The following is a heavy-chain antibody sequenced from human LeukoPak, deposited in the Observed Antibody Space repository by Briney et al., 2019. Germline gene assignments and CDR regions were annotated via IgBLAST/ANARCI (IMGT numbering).Heavy chain of an antibody. J-gene: IGHJ4*02. D-gene: IGHD1-26*01. CDR3: AREFGGSYRDFDY. CDR1: GFTFSSYS. CDR2: ISSSSSYI. Sequence: PGGSLRLSCAASGFTFSSYSMNWVRQAPGKGLEWVSSISSSSSYIYYADSVKGRFTISRDNAKNSLYLQMNSLRAEDTAVYYCAREFGGSYRDFDYWGQGTLVTVSS. V-gene: IGHV3-21*01.